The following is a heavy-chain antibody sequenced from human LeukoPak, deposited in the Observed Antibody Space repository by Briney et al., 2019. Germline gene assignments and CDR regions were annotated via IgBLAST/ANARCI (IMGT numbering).Heavy chain of an antibody. CDR2: TYHRSTWYD. J-gene: IGHJ4*02. CDR1: GDSVSRNNAA. CDR3: TREVAGTGGFDY. V-gene: IGHV6-1*01. Sequence: SQTLSLTCAISGDSVSRNNAAWNWIRQSPSRGLEWLGRTYHRSTWYDDYVVSVRSRLTITPDISKNQVSLQLNSVTPEDTAVYYCTREVAGTGGFDYWGQGITVTVSS. D-gene: IGHD6-13*01.